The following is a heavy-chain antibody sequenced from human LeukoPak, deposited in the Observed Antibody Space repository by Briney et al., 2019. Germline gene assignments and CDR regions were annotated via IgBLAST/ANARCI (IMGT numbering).Heavy chain of an antibody. V-gene: IGHV6-1*01. CDR3: ARAVRARWLQSYDAFDI. CDR1: GDSVSSNSAA. J-gene: IGHJ3*02. Sequence: SQTLSLTCAISGDSVSSNSAAWNWIRQSPSRGLEWLGRTYYRSKWYNDYAVSVKSRITINPDTSKNQFSLQLNSVTPEDTAVYYCARAVRARWLQSYDAFDIWGQGTMVTVSS. CDR2: TYYRSKWYN. D-gene: IGHD5-24*01.